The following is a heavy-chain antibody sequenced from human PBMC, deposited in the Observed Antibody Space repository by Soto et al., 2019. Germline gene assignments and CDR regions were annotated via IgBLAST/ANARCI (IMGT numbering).Heavy chain of an antibody. D-gene: IGHD3-9*01. CDR3: AGGDYDILTGSSTAYYYYGMDV. J-gene: IGHJ6*02. CDR1: GGTFSSYA. V-gene: IGHV1-69*13. Sequence: SVKVSCKASGGTFSSYAISWVRQAPGQGLEWMGGIIPIFGTANYAQKFQGRVTITADESTSTAYMELSSLRSEDTAVYYCAGGDYDILTGSSTAYYYYGMDVWGQGTTVTVSS. CDR2: IIPIFGTA.